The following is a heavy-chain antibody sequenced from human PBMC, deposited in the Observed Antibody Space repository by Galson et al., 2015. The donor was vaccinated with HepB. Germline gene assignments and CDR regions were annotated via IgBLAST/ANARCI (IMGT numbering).Heavy chain of an antibody. Sequence: LRLSCAASGFTFSSYAMHWVRQAPGKGLEWVAVISYDGSNKYYADSVRGRFTISRDNSKNTLYLQMNSLRAEDTAVYYCARGPHPLRITIFGVVIIHDAFDIWGQGTMVTVSS. D-gene: IGHD3-3*01. J-gene: IGHJ3*02. CDR2: ISYDGSNK. CDR3: ARGPHPLRITIFGVVIIHDAFDI. V-gene: IGHV3-30*04. CDR1: GFTFSSYA.